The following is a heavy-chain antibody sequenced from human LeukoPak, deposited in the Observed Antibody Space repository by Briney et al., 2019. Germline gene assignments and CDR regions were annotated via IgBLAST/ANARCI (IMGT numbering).Heavy chain of an antibody. J-gene: IGHJ6*03. CDR1: GFTFSSYS. V-gene: IGHV3-21*01. CDR3: AKGPIFGYHMDV. CDR2: ISSSSSYI. D-gene: IGHD3-3*01. Sequence: GGSLRLSCAASGFTFSSYSMNWVRQAPGKGLEWVSSISSSSSYIYYADSVKGRFPISRDNSKNTLYLQMNSLRAEDTAVYYCAKGPIFGYHMDVWGKGTTVTVSS.